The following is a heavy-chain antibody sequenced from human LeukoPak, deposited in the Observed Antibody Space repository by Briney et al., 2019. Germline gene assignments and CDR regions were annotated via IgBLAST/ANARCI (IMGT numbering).Heavy chain of an antibody. V-gene: IGHV3-20*01. CDR3: ARARSSSWYDWFDP. Sequence: GGSLRLSCAASGFTFDDYGMSWVRQAPGKGLGWVSGINWNGGSTGYADSVKGRFTISRDNAKKSLYLQMNSLRAEDTALYHCARARSSSWYDWFDPWGQGTLVTVSS. CDR1: GFTFDDYG. D-gene: IGHD6-13*01. CDR2: INWNGGST. J-gene: IGHJ5*02.